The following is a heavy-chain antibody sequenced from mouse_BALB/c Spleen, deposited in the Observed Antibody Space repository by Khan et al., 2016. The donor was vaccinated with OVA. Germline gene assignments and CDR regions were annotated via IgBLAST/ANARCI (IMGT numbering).Heavy chain of an antibody. Sequence: EVQLVESGGGIVQPGGSLKRSCAASRFTISSYGMSSVRQTPDKGLELVATIDSSGGCTYYPDSVKGRFTISRDNAKNTLYLQMSSLKSEVTAMYYCRKMGRTINWGQGTTLTVSS. CDR1: RFTISSYG. J-gene: IGHJ2*01. CDR2: IDSSGGCT. CDR3: RKMGRTIN. V-gene: IGHV5-6-3*01.